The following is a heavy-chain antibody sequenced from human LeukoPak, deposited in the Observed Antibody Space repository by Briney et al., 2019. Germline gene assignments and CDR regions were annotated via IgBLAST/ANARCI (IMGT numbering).Heavy chain of an antibody. CDR1: GFTFSSYW. D-gene: IGHD5-12*01. CDR3: ARDRGLYYYYYGMDV. J-gene: IGHJ6*02. Sequence: PGGSLRLSCAASGFTFSSYWMSWVRQAPGEGLEWVANIKQDGSEKYYVDSVKGRFTISRDNAKDSLYLQMNSLRAEDTAVYYCARDRGLYYYYYGMDVWGQGTTVTVSS. V-gene: IGHV3-7*05. CDR2: IKQDGSEK.